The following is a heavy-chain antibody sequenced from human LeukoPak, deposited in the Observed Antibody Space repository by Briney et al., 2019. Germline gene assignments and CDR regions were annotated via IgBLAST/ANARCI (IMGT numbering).Heavy chain of an antibody. CDR3: ARGVNQILGDFSLFNY. D-gene: IGHD3-16*02. CDR1: GASFSAYY. CDR2: INHSGST. V-gene: IGHV4-34*01. J-gene: IGHJ4*02. Sequence: SQTLSLTCAVYGASFSAYYWSWIRQPPGKGLEWIGEINHSGSTNYNPSLKSRVSISVDTSKKQFSLKLSSVTAADTAVYYCARGVNQILGDFSLFNYWGQGTLVTVSS.